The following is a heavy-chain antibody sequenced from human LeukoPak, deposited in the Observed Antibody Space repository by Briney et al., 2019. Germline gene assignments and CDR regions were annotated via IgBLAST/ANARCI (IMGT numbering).Heavy chain of an antibody. D-gene: IGHD3-10*01. Sequence: PSETLSLTRAVYGGSFSGYYWSWIRQPPGKGLEWIGEINHSGSTNYNPSLKSRVTISVDTSKNQFSLKLSSVTAADTAVYYCARGRGNYGSGSYYYYYYYMDVWGKGTTVTVSS. V-gene: IGHV4-34*01. CDR1: GGSFSGYY. J-gene: IGHJ6*03. CDR2: INHSGST. CDR3: ARGRGNYGSGSYYYYYYYMDV.